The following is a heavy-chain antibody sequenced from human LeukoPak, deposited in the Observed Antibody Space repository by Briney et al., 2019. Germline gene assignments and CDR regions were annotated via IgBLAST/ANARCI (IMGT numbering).Heavy chain of an antibody. J-gene: IGHJ6*03. CDR1: GGSISSSSYY. CDR3: ARGNYDSPRAFFYYYYYYMDV. Sequence: SETLSLTCTVSGGSISSSSYYWGWIRQPPGKGLEWIGSIYYSGSTYYNPSLKSRVTISVDTSKNQFSLKLSSVTAADTAVYYCARGNYDSPRAFFYYYYYYMDVWGKGTTVTVSS. CDR2: IYYSGST. D-gene: IGHD3-22*01. V-gene: IGHV4-39*07.